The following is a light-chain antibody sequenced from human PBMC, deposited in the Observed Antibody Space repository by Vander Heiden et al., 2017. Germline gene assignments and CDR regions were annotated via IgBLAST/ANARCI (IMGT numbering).Light chain of an antibody. Sequence: DSQLMQSPSSLSASVGDRVTITCRASQSVSTDLHWYQQKPGKAPKFLIYGASSLQRGVPSRFSVSGSGTDFTLTISSLQPEDFATYFCQQSHSFPWTFGQGTKVEI. CDR3: QQSHSFPWT. CDR2: GAS. J-gene: IGKJ1*01. CDR1: QSVSTD. V-gene: IGKV1-39*01.